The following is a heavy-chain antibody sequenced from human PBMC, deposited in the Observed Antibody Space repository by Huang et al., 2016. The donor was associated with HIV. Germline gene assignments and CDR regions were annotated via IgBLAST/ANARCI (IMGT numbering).Heavy chain of an antibody. J-gene: IGHJ1*01. CDR2: ISYDGSNK. CDR3: ALKGDSSGWEYFRH. CDR1: GFIFSNYG. D-gene: IGHD6-19*01. Sequence: QVQLVESGGGVVQPGRSLRLSCAASGFIFSNYGMPWVRQVPGKGLVWVALISYDGSNKYYTVSVKGRFSISRDNSKNTLYLQMNSLRAEDTAVYYCALKGDSSGWEYFRHWGQGTLVTVSS. V-gene: IGHV3-30*03.